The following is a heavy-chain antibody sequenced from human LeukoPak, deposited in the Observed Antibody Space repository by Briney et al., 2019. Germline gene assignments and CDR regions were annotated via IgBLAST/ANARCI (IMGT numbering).Heavy chain of an antibody. CDR1: GGSISSYY. D-gene: IGHD4-17*01. J-gene: IGHJ4*02. CDR3: ARDLRTGRVTTPTGD. CDR2: IYTSGST. Sequence: SETLSLTCTVSGGSISSYYWSWLRQPAGKGLEWIGRIYTSGSTNYNPSLKSRVTMSVDTSKNQFSLKLSSVTAADTAVYYCARDLRTGRVTTPTGDWGQGTLVTVSS. V-gene: IGHV4-4*07.